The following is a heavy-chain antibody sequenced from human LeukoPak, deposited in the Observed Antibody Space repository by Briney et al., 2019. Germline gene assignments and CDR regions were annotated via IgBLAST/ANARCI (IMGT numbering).Heavy chain of an antibody. V-gene: IGHV5-51*01. CDR3: ARRILRGTEYNWFDP. J-gene: IGHJ5*02. CDR1: GYNFAGQW. Sequence: GESLKISCKASGYNFAGQWLGWVRQVPGKGLEYMGIIYSGDTDTIYSPSFQGQVTMSVDKSISTAYLQWSSLKASDTAIYYCARRILRGTEYNWFDPWGQGTLVTVSS. CDR2: IYSGDTDT. D-gene: IGHD3-10*01.